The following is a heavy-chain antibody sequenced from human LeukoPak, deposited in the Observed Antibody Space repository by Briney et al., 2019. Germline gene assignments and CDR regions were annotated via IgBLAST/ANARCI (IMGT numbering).Heavy chain of an antibody. Sequence: GGSLRLSCAASGFTFSSYAMSWVRQAPGKGLEWVSAISGSGGSTYYADSVKGRLTISRDNSKNTLYLQMNSLRAEDTAVYYCAKGAYDSSGYYYNYYFDYWGQGTLVTVSS. V-gene: IGHV3-23*01. D-gene: IGHD3-22*01. CDR1: GFTFSSYA. CDR2: ISGSGGST. CDR3: AKGAYDSSGYYYNYYFDY. J-gene: IGHJ4*02.